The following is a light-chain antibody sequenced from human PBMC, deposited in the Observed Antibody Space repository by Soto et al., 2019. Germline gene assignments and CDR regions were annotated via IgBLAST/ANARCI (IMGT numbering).Light chain of an antibody. Sequence: QSVLTQPPSVSGAPGQRVTISCTGSSSNIGAGYDVHWYQQLPGTAPKLLIYGNSNRPSGVPDRFSGSKSGTSASLAITGLQVEDEADYYCQSYDRSLSGWVFGGGTKVTVL. V-gene: IGLV1-40*01. J-gene: IGLJ3*02. CDR2: GNS. CDR1: SSNIGAGYD. CDR3: QSYDRSLSGWV.